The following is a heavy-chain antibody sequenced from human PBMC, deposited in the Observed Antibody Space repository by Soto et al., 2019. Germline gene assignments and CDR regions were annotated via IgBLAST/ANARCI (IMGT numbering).Heavy chain of an antibody. V-gene: IGHV3-33*01. CDR2: IWSDGLNK. Sequence: QVQLVESGGGVVQPGRSLRLSCVASGITFSRYGIHWVRQAPGKRLEWVAVIWSDGLNKYYADSVKGRFTVSRDNSKNTLYLDMNGLRTDDTAVYYCARDRGMGALYTFDFWGQGTLVTVSS. CDR3: ARDRGMGALYTFDF. J-gene: IGHJ4*02. CDR1: GITFSRYG. D-gene: IGHD1-26*01.